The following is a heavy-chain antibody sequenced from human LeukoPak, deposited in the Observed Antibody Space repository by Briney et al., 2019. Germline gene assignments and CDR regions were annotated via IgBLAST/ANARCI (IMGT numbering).Heavy chain of an antibody. V-gene: IGHV3-30*18. D-gene: IGHD3-10*01. CDR2: ISYDGSNK. Sequence: GRSLRLSCAASGFTFSSYGMHWVRQAPGEELEWVAVISYDGSNKYYADSVKGRFTISRDNSKNTLYLQMNSLRAEDTAVYYCAKDLLWFLTRGMDVWGQGTTVTVSS. CDR3: AKDLLWFLTRGMDV. J-gene: IGHJ6*02. CDR1: GFTFSSYG.